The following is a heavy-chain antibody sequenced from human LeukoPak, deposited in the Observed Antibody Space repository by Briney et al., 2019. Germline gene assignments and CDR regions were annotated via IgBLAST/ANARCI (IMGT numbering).Heavy chain of an antibody. CDR3: AREFNYYDSSGLSSEGFGY. CDR1: GFIFDIYN. D-gene: IGHD3-22*01. J-gene: IGHJ4*02. V-gene: IGHV3-48*01. CDR2: ISSRSTTI. Sequence: GGSLRLSCAASGFIFDIYNMNWVRQVPGKGLEWVSYISSRSTTIHYADSVKGRFTISRDDAKNSLYLQMNSLRAEDTAVYYCAREFNYYDSSGLSSEGFGYWGQGTLVTVSS.